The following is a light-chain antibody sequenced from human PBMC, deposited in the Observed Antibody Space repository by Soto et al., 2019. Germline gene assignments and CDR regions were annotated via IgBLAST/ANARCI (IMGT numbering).Light chain of an antibody. CDR1: QSVSSSY. J-gene: IGKJ1*01. CDR3: QQYATWT. Sequence: EIVLTQSPGTLSLSPGERATLSCRASQSVSSSYLAWYQQKPGQAPRLLIYGASSRATGIPDRFSGSGSGTDFTLTISRLEPEDVAVYDWQQYATWTFGQGTKVDIK. V-gene: IGKV3-20*01. CDR2: GAS.